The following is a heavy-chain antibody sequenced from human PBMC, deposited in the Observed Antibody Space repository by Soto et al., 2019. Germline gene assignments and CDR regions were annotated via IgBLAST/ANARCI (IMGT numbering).Heavy chain of an antibody. CDR1: GYTFTHYA. V-gene: IGHV1-3*01. CDR2: INAANGHT. J-gene: IGHJ4*02. D-gene: IGHD3-10*01. Sequence: QVQVVQSGAEVKRPGASVKVSCKASGYTFTHYAIHWVRQAPGQRPELMGWINAANGHTKYSQTFQGRVTLTRDTSATTAYMELSSLSSEDTAVYYCATHDFESGRSHLDYWGQGTLVTVSS. CDR3: ATHDFESGRSHLDY.